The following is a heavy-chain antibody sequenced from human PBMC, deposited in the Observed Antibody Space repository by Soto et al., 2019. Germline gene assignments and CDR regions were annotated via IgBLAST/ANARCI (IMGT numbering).Heavy chain of an antibody. J-gene: IGHJ3*02. CDR3: ARGPFGSSGWFDAFDI. V-gene: IGHV1-8*01. CDR2: MNPNSGNT. CDR1: GYTFTSYD. Sequence: ASVKVSCKASGYTFTSYDINWVRQATGQGLEWMGWMNPNSGNTGYAQKFQGRVTMTRNTSISTAYMEMSSLRSEDTAVYYCARGPFGSSGWFDAFDIWGQGTMVTVSS. D-gene: IGHD6-19*01.